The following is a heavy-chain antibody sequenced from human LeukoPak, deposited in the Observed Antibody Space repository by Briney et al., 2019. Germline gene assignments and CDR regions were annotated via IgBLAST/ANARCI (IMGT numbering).Heavy chain of an antibody. Sequence: GGSLRLSCTASGFTFNSYSMNWVRQAPGKGLEWVSSTSSSSSYIYYADSVKGRFTISRGNAKNSLYLQMNSLRAEDTAVYYCARATVDTSGFGYWGQGTLVTVSS. D-gene: IGHD4-11*01. CDR3: ARATVDTSGFGY. V-gene: IGHV3-21*01. CDR2: TSSSSSYI. CDR1: GFTFNSYS. J-gene: IGHJ4*02.